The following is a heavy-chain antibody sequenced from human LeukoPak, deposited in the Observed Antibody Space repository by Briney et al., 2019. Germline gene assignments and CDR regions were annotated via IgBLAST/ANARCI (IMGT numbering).Heavy chain of an antibody. CDR1: GYTFTSYD. CDR2: INPNSGNT. D-gene: IGHD4-11*01. Sequence: ASVKVSCKASGYTFTSYDINWVRQATGQGLEWMGWINPNSGNTGYAQKFQGRVTITRNTSISTAYMELSSLRSEDTAVYYCARFTGYSTGDYWGQGTLVTVSS. J-gene: IGHJ4*02. CDR3: ARFTGYSTGDY. V-gene: IGHV1-8*03.